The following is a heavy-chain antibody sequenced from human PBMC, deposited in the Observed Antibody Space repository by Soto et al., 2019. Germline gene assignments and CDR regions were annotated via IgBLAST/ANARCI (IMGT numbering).Heavy chain of an antibody. CDR1: GFTFTSSA. V-gene: IGHV1-58*01. CDR2: IVVGSGNT. J-gene: IGHJ3*02. D-gene: IGHD3-22*01. Sequence: SVKVSCKASGFTFTSSAVQWVRQARGQRLEWIGWIVVGSGNTNYAQKFQERVTITRDMSTSTAYMELSSLRSEDTAVYYCAADRRYYDRSRYYYDAFDIWGQGTMVTVSS. CDR3: AADRRYYDRSRYYYDAFDI.